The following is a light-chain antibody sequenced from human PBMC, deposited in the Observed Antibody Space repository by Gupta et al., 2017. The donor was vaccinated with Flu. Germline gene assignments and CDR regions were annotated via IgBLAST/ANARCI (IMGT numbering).Light chain of an antibody. CDR1: QSVSSN. V-gene: IGKV3-15*01. J-gene: IGKJ1*01. Sequence: IVMTQSPATLSGSPGRRATLSCRTSQSVSSNLAWYQQKPGHAPRLLIYGASARATDIPARFSGSGSGTEFTLTINSRQSEDLAVYYCQNDNNWPWTFGQGTKVEIK. CDR2: GAS. CDR3: QNDNNWPWT.